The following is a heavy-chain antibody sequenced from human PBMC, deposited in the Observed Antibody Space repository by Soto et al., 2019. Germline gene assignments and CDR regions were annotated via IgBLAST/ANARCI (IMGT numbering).Heavy chain of an antibody. D-gene: IGHD1-26*01. CDR2: IIPIFGTA. CDR3: ARVSWGVGATKETKDSMDV. V-gene: IGHV1-69*13. J-gene: IGHJ6*02. CDR1: GGTFSSYA. Sequence: SVKVSCKASGGTFSSYAISWVRQAPGQGLEWMGGIIPIFGTANYAQKFQGRVTITADESTSTAYMELSSLRSEDTAVYYCARVSWGVGATKETKDSMDVWGQGTTVTVSS.